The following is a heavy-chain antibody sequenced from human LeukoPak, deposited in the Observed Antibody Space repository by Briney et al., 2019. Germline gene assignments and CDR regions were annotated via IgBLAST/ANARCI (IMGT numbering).Heavy chain of an antibody. CDR3: ARIDYGEKSYYYYYMDV. CDR2: IYHSGST. D-gene: IGHD4-17*01. V-gene: IGHV4-4*02. CDR1: GGSISSSNW. Sequence: SETLSLTCAVSGGSISSSNWWSWVRQPPGKGLEWIGEIYHSGSTNYNPSLKSRVTISVDKSKNQFSLKLSSVTAADTAVYYCARIDYGEKSYYYYYMDVWGKGTTVTVSS. J-gene: IGHJ6*03.